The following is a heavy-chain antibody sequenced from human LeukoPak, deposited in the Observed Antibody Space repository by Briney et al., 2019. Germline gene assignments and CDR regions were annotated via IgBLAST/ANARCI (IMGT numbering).Heavy chain of an antibody. CDR1: GYTLTELS. Sequence: ASVKVSCKVSGYTLTELSMHWVRQAPGKGLEWMGGFDPEDSETIYAQKFQGRVTVTEDTSTDTAYMELSSLRSEDTAVYYCARDYPYYYGMDVWGQGTTVTVSS. V-gene: IGHV1-24*01. CDR3: ARDYPYYYGMDV. CDR2: FDPEDSET. J-gene: IGHJ6*02.